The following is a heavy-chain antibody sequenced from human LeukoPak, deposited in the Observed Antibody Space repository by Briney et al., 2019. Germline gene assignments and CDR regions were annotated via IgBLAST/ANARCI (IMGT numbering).Heavy chain of an antibody. CDR2: IIPIIGTA. D-gene: IGHD2-2*01. V-gene: IGHV1-69*05. J-gene: IGHJ6*03. CDR3: ARARLVVPAAMLEYYMDV. CDR1: GGTFSSYA. Sequence: SVKVSCKASGGTFSSYAISWVRQAPGQGLEWMGGIIPIIGTANYAQKFQGRVTITTDESTSTAYMELSSLRSEDTAVYYCARARLVVPAAMLEYYMDVWGKGPTVTVSS.